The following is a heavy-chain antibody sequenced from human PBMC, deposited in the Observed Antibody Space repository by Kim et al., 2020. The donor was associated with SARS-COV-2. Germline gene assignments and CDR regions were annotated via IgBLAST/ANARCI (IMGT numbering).Heavy chain of an antibody. D-gene: IGHD6-19*01. J-gene: IGHJ4*02. V-gene: IGHV3-30*07. Sequence: SVKGRITISRDNSKNTLYLQMNNLRAEDTAVYYCARDAVAVAGRAYYFDYWGQGTLVTVSS. CDR3: ARDAVAVAGRAYYFDY.